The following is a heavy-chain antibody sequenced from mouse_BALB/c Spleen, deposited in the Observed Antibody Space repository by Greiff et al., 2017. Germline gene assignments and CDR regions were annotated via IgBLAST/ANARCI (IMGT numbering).Heavy chain of an antibody. V-gene: IGHV2-6-4*01. CDR3: AIYGYDAEAWFAY. CDR2: IWGGGST. Sequence: QVQLKESGPGLVAPSQSLSITCTVSGFSLSRYSVHWVRQPPGKGLEWLGMIWGGGSTDYNSALKSRLSISKDNSKSQVFLKMNSLQTDDTAMYYCAIYGYDAEAWFAYWGQGTLVTVSA. D-gene: IGHD2-2*01. J-gene: IGHJ3*01. CDR1: GFSLSRYS.